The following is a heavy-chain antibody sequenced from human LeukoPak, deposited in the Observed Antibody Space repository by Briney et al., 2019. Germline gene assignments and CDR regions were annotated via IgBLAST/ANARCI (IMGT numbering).Heavy chain of an antibody. D-gene: IGHD3-10*01. CDR3: ANIQAMVRGVTADY. Sequence: GGSLRLSCAAPGFTFSSYAMSWVRQAPGKGLEWVSAISGSGGSTYYADSVKGRFTISRDNSKNTLYLQMNSLRAEDTAVYYCANIQAMVRGVTADYWGQGTLVTVSS. V-gene: IGHV3-23*01. J-gene: IGHJ4*02. CDR1: GFTFSSYA. CDR2: ISGSGGST.